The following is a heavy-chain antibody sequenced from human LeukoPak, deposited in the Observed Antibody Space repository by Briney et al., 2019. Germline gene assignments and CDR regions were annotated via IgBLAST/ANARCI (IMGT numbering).Heavy chain of an antibody. CDR2: MSPNSGNT. CDR1: GYTFTSYG. D-gene: IGHD6-13*01. V-gene: IGHV1-8*02. J-gene: IGHJ4*02. CDR3: ARGLGVSSSW. Sequence: ASVKVSCKASGYTFTSYGISWVRQAPGQGLEWMGWMSPNSGNTGYAQKFQGRVTMTRNTSISTAYMELSSLRSEDTAVYYCARGLGVSSSWWGQGTLVTVSS.